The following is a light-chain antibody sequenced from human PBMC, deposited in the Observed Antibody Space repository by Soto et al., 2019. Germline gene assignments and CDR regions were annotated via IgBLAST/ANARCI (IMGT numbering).Light chain of an antibody. Sequence: DIVMTQSPDSLAVSLGERATINCKSSQSVLFNSSNKSYLAWYQQKPRQPPKLLIYWASTRESGVPDRFSGSGSGTDFTLTISSLQPEDFETYYCQPSYSTLVTLGQGTKVDI. CDR2: WAS. J-gene: IGKJ1*01. CDR3: QPSYSTLVT. V-gene: IGKV4-1*01. CDR1: QSVLFNSSNKSY.